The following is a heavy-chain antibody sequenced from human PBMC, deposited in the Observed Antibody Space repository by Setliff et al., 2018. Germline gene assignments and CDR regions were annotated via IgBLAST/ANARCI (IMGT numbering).Heavy chain of an antibody. Sequence: PGGSLRLSCATSGFTFTTYGMHWARQAPGKGLECVAFIRDDGDGKYYADSVKGRFTISRDNSKNTVDLQMDSLRVEDTAIYYCAKDYFNGGYVGHWGRGTLVTVSS. D-gene: IGHD2-15*01. CDR1: GFTFTTYG. J-gene: IGHJ4*02. CDR2: IRDDGDGK. CDR3: AKDYFNGGYVGH. V-gene: IGHV3-30*02.